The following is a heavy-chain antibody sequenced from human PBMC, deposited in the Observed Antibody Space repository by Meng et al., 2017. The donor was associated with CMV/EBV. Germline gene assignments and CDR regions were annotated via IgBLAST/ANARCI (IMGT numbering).Heavy chain of an antibody. CDR1: GGSISGYY. Sequence: QLEQWGSGRLKRSETLSLTCAVYGGSISGYYWSWIRQAPGKGLEWIGEINHSASTNYNPSLKSRVTISVDTSKTQFSLKLSSVTAADTAVYYCARGGIAAAGPFDYWGQGTLVTVSS. D-gene: IGHD6-13*01. J-gene: IGHJ4*02. CDR3: ARGGIAAAGPFDY. CDR2: INHSAST. V-gene: IGHV4-34*01.